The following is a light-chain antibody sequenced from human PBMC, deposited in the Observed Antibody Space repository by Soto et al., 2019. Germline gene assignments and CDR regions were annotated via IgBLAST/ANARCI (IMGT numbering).Light chain of an antibody. Sequence: SSELTQPPSVSVAPGKTARITCGGNNIGSKSVHWYQQKPGQAPVLVIYYDTDRPSGIPERFSGSNSGNTATLTISRVEAGDEADYYCQVWDSSSDHVVFCGGTKLTVL. CDR2: YDT. V-gene: IGLV3-21*04. CDR3: QVWDSSSDHVV. CDR1: NIGSKS. J-gene: IGLJ2*01.